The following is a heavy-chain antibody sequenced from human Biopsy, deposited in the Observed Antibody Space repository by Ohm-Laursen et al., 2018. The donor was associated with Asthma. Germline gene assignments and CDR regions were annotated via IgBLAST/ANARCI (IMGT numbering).Heavy chain of an antibody. CDR2: INSAGST. CDR1: EFTVSSNY. Sequence: GSLRLSCTASEFTVSSNYMHWVRQAPGKGLEWVSMINSAGSTFYADSVKGRFTISRDYSKNTLYLQMHGLRAEDTAVYYCARVQKSPGDRWFDPWGQGTLVTVSS. J-gene: IGHJ5*02. V-gene: IGHV3-53*01. CDR3: ARVQKSPGDRWFDP. D-gene: IGHD7-27*01.